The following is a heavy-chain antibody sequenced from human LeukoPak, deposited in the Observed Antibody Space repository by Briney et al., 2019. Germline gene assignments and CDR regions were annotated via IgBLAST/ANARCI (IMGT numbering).Heavy chain of an antibody. V-gene: IGHV4-59*08. CDR2: ICYSGTT. CDR1: GGSISNSC. D-gene: IGHD3-10*01. J-gene: IGHJ3*02. Sequence: SETLSLTCTVPGGSISNSCWSWIRQPPGQGLEWIGYICYSGTTNYNPSLKSRVTISVDTSKNQFSLKLSSVTAADTAVYYCARPMVRGVNDALDIWGQGTMVTVSS. CDR3: ARPMVRGVNDALDI.